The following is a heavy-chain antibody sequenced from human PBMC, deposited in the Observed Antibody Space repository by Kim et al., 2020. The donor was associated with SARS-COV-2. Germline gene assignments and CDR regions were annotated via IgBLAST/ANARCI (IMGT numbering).Heavy chain of an antibody. D-gene: IGHD3-22*01. Sequence: ASVKVSCKASGYTFTSYGISWVRQAPGQGLEWMGWISADNGNTNYAQKLQGRVTMTTDTSTSTAYMELRSLRSDDTAVYYCAILTYYYDSSGSISWGQGTLVTVSS. V-gene: IGHV1-18*04. CDR1: GYTFTSYG. CDR2: ISADNGNT. CDR3: AILTYYYDSSGSIS. J-gene: IGHJ4*02.